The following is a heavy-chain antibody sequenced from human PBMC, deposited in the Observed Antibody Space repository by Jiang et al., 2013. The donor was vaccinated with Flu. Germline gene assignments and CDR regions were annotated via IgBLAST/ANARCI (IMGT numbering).Heavy chain of an antibody. Sequence: KGLEWVAVISYDGSINTMQTPXRGRFTISRDNSKNTLYLQMNSLRAEDTAVYYCAKDLLDFWSGLRYYYGMDVWGQGTTVTVSS. CDR2: ISYDGSI. CDR3: AKDLLDFWSGLRYYYGMDV. D-gene: IGHD3-3*01. V-gene: IGHV3-30*18. J-gene: IGHJ6*02.